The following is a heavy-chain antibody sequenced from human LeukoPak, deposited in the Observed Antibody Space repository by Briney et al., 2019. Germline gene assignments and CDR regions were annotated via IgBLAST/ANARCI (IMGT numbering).Heavy chain of an antibody. D-gene: IGHD6-19*01. J-gene: IGHJ4*02. CDR3: ARDGVAGTGYFDY. CDR2: INPNSGGT. V-gene: IGHV1-2*04. CDR1: GYTFTGYS. Sequence: GASVKVSCKASGYTFTGYSMHWVRQAPGQGLEWLGQINPNSGGTNYAQKFQGWVTMTRDTSISTAYMELSRLRSDDTAVYYCARDGVAGTGYFDYWGQGTLVTVSS.